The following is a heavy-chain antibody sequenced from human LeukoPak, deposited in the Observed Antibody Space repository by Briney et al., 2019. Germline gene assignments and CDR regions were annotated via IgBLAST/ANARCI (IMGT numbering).Heavy chain of an antibody. CDR2: ISSSSSYI. J-gene: IGHJ6*02. Sequence: GGSLRLSCAASGFTFSSYSMNWVRQAPGKGLEWVSSISSSSSYIYYADSVKGRFTISRDNAKNSLYLQMNSLRAEDTAVYYCARVEDSSGPNCGMDVWGQGTTVTVSS. CDR3: ARVEDSSGPNCGMDV. D-gene: IGHD6-19*01. V-gene: IGHV3-21*01. CDR1: GFTFSSYS.